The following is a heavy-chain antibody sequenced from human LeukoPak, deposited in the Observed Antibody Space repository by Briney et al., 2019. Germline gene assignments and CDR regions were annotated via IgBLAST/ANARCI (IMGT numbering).Heavy chain of an antibody. D-gene: IGHD2-21*02. CDR3: ARGTVVVTGTEYFQH. CDR2: VYYSGST. CDR1: GGSISSSSYY. V-gene: IGHV4-39*07. Sequence: SETLSLTCTVSGGSISSSSYYWGCIRQPPGKGLEWIGSVYYSGSTYYNPSLKSRVTISVDTSKNQFSLKLSSVTAADTAVYYCARGTVVVTGTEYFQHWGQGTLVTVSS. J-gene: IGHJ1*01.